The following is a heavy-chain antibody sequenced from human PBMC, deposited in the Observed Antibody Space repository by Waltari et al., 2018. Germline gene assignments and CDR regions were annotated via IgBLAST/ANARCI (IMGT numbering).Heavy chain of an antibody. CDR1: GGGSFSDYY. Sequence: QVQLQQWGAGLLKPSETLSLTCAVYGGGSFSDYYWNWIRQPPGKGREWMGEINHRGSTNYNPSLKTRLTISLDTSKTQFSLKMRSVTAADTAVYYCARADRGRSGKYASPAWGPWGQGTLVTVSS. CDR2: INHRGST. V-gene: IGHV4-34*01. CDR3: ARADRGRSGKYASPAWGP. D-gene: IGHD1-26*01. J-gene: IGHJ5*02.